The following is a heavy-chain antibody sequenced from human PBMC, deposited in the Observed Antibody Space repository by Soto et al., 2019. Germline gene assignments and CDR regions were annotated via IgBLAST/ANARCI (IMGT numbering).Heavy chain of an antibody. CDR2: MNANRTNT. CDR1: GYTFTTYD. D-gene: IGHD2-2*01. Sequence: QVQLMQSGAEVKKPGASVKVSCKASGYTFTTYDINWVRQAPGQGLEWMGGMNANRTNTGYAEKFQGRVTMTRDTSISKAYMELSSLRYDATAVYYCVRGGFLSHDHVIIAPATLGFDPWGQGTLVTVSS. J-gene: IGHJ5*02. V-gene: IGHV1-8*01. CDR3: VRGGFLSHDHVIIAPATLGFDP.